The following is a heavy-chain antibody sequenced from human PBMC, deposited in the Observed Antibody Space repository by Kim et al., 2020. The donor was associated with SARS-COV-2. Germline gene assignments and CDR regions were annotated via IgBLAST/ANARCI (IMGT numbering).Heavy chain of an antibody. Sequence: ASVKVSCKASGFAFTSYYMHWVRQAPGKGLEWMGIIHPSDGSTNTAQMFQGRVTMTSDTYTSKLYMQLSSLRSDDTAVYYCAREAGAADYWGQGTLVNVS. V-gene: IGHV1-46*01. CDR2: IHPSDGST. CDR1: GFAFTSYY. J-gene: IGHJ4*02. CDR3: AREAGAADY. D-gene: IGHD2-15*01.